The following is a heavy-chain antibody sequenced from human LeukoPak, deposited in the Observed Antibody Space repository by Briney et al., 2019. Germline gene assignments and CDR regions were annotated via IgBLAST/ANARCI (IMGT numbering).Heavy chain of an antibody. CDR2: INPSGGST. V-gene: IGHV1-46*01. CDR1: GYTFTSYY. CDR3: AGSPYYYDSSGSPPSPPPSLADAFDI. J-gene: IGHJ3*02. D-gene: IGHD3-22*01. Sequence: ASVKVSCXASGYTFTSYYMHWVRQAPGQGLEWMGLINPSGGSTSSAQKFQGRVTMTRDTSTSTVYMELSSLRSEDTAVYYCAGSPYYYDSSGSPPSPPPSLADAFDIWGQGTMVTVSS.